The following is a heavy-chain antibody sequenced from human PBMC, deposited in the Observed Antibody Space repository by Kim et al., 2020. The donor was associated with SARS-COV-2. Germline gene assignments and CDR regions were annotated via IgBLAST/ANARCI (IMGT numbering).Heavy chain of an antibody. CDR2: MNPNSGNT. V-gene: IGHV1-8*01. CDR3: AREREVNSGSYFYYYYGMDV. CDR1: GYTFTSYD. J-gene: IGHJ6*02. Sequence: ASVKVSCKASGYTFTSYDINWVRQATGQGLEWMGWMNPNSGNTGYAQKFQGRVTMTRNTSISTAYMELSSLRSEDTAVYYCAREREVNSGSYFYYYYGMDVWGQGTTVTVSS. D-gene: IGHD1-26*01.